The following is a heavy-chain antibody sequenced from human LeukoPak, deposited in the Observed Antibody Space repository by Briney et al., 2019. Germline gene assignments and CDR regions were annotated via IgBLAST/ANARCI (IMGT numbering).Heavy chain of an antibody. CDR3: AKDTYYDFWSGYLAP. Sequence: GGSLRLSCAASGFTFSSYAMNWVRQAPGKGLEWVSTISGSGDSTYYADSVKGRFTIARDNSKNTLYLQMNSLRAEDTAVYYCAKDTYYDFWSGYLAPWGQGTLVTVSS. V-gene: IGHV3-23*01. CDR1: GFTFSSYA. CDR2: ISGSGDST. D-gene: IGHD3-3*01. J-gene: IGHJ5*02.